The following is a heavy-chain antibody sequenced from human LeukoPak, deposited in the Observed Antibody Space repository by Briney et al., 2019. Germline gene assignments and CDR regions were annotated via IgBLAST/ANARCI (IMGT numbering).Heavy chain of an antibody. CDR3: ARVTTGAAE. J-gene: IGHJ4*02. CDR1: GFTFSDHY. V-gene: IGHV3-11*01. CDR2: ITTSGATT. Sequence: GGSLRLSCAASGFTFSDHYMNWIRQAPGKGLEWVSYITTSGATTWYADSVKGRFTISRDDAKNSLYLQMNSLRAEDTAMYYCARVTTGAAEWGQGTLVTVSS. D-gene: IGHD1-1*01.